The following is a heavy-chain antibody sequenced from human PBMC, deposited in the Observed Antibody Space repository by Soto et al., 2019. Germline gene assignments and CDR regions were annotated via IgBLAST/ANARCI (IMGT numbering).Heavy chain of an antibody. CDR2: IYYSGSA. CDR1: GGSISSVSYY. CDR3: ARLHCNSPNCVPLDP. J-gene: IGHJ5*02. Sequence: SETLSLTCTVTGGSISSVSYYWGWIRQPQGKGLKWIGSIYYSGSAYYSPSLKSRVTMSVDTSKNQLSLKLSSVTAADTAVYYCARLHCNSPNCVPLDPWGQGTLVTVS. D-gene: IGHD2-2*01. V-gene: IGHV4-39*01.